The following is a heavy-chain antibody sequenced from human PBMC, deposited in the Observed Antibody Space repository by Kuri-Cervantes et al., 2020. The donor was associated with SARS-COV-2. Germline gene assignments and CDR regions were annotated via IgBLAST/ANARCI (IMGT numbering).Heavy chain of an antibody. V-gene: IGHV3-11*04. D-gene: IGHD1-1*01. CDR2: INGDSTVI. CDR3: AIIGTLYNFDAFDI. J-gene: IGHJ3*02. Sequence: GGSLRLSCAVSGFSFNDQYMSWIRQAPGKGLEWVSHINGDSTVIEYADSVKGRFIISRDNAKNSLYLQMNSLRAEDTAVYYCAIIGTLYNFDAFDIWGQGTMVTVSS. CDR1: GFSFNDQY.